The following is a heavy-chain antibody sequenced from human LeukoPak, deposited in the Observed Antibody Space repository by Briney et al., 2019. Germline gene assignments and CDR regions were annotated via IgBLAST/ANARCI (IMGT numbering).Heavy chain of an antibody. CDR3: AREMSDTVTWGWYFDL. J-gene: IGHJ2*01. Sequence: HAGGSLRLSCAASGLSFSSYDMHWVRQATEKGLEWVSAIGTKGDTYYSDSVRGRFTISRENGKNSLYLQMNSLRAGDTAVYYCAREMSDTVTWGWYFDLWGRGTLVTVSS. CDR1: GLSFSSYD. D-gene: IGHD4-17*01. V-gene: IGHV3-13*01. CDR2: IGTKGDT.